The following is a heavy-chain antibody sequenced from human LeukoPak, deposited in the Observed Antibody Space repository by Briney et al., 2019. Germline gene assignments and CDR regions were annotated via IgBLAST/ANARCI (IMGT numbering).Heavy chain of an antibody. CDR3: AKNRNWNDVVFDY. CDR2: ISSSGSTI. V-gene: IGHV3-11*01. CDR1: GFTFSDYY. Sequence: PGGSLRLSCAASGFTFSDYYMSWIRQAPGKGLEWVSYISSSGSTIYYADSVKGRFTISRDNAKNSLYLQMNSLRAEDTAVYYCAKNRNWNDVVFDYWGQGTLVTVSS. D-gene: IGHD1-1*01. J-gene: IGHJ4*02.